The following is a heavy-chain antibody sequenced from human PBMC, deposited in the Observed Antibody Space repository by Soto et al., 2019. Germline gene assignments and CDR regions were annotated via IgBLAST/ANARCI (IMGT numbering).Heavy chain of an antibody. V-gene: IGHV4-39*01. CDR1: GASISSGSYL. D-gene: IGHD1-20*01. J-gene: IGHJ5*01. Sequence: PSETLSLTCSVSGASISSGSYLWGWIRQPPGKRLEWIAYIFFDGTSYCDPSLKSRVTMSVDTSESKFSLRLSSVTAADTAIYYCARAYNWNPLFGNWFDSWGQGALVTVSS. CDR3: ARAYNWNPLFGNWFDS. CDR2: IFFDGTS.